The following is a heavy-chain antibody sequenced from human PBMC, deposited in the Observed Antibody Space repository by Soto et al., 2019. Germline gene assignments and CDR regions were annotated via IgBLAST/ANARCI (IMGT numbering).Heavy chain of an antibody. CDR2: IIPIFDIT. Sequence: QVPLVQSGTEVKKPGSSVTVSCTASGGPYSKYSISWVRQAPGQGLEWMGRIIPIFDITNYAQKFQGSVTITADKSTRTVYMDLSSLRSEDTAVYYCATSLLGDYYDSDGLDNWGLGTLVTVSS. CDR1: GGPYSKYS. J-gene: IGHJ4*02. V-gene: IGHV1-69*02. CDR3: ATSLLGDYYDSDGLDN. D-gene: IGHD3-22*01.